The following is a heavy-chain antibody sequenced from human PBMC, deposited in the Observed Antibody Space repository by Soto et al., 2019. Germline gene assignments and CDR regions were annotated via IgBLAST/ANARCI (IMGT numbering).Heavy chain of an antibody. CDR2: ISPIFDTA. J-gene: IGHJ6*02. CDR3: AGHSSGVPGYYYGMDV. Sequence: QVQLVQSGAEVKKPGSSVKVSCKASGGTFSSYAISWVRQAPGQGLEWMGGISPIFDTADYAQKFQGRVTITADESTNTAYMELSRLRSEDTAVYYCAGHSSGVPGYYYGMDVWGQGTTVTVSS. CDR1: GGTFSSYA. V-gene: IGHV1-69*12. D-gene: IGHD3-22*01.